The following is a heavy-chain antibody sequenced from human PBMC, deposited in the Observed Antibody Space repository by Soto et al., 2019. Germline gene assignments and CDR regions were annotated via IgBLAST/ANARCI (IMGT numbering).Heavy chain of an antibody. Sequence: GGSLRLSCAASGFTVSSNYMSWVRQAPGKGLEWVSVIYSGGSTYYADSVKGRFTISRDNSKNTLYLQMNSLRAEDTAVYYCARDESNYGMDVWGQGTTVTVSS. D-gene: IGHD6-6*01. CDR2: IYSGGST. CDR3: ARDESNYGMDV. V-gene: IGHV3-53*01. CDR1: GFTVSSNY. J-gene: IGHJ6*02.